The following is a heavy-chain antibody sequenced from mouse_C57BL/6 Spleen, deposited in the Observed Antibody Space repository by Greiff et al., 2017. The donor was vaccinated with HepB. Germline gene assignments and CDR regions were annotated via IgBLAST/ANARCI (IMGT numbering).Heavy chain of an antibody. CDR1: GFTFSDYG. V-gene: IGHV5-17*01. D-gene: IGHD2-5*01. CDR2: ISSGSSTI. CDR3: ARGLHSNYYAMDY. J-gene: IGHJ4*01. Sequence: EVKLVESGGGLVKPGGSLKLSCAASGFTFSDYGMHWVRQAPEKGLEWVAYISSGSSTIYYADTVKGRFTISRDNAKNTLFLQMTSRRSEDTAMYYCARGLHSNYYAMDYWGQGTSVTVSS.